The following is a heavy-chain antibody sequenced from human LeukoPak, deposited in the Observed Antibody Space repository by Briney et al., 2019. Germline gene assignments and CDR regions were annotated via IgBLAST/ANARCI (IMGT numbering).Heavy chain of an antibody. CDR1: GFTVIINY. CDR2: IYSGYST. V-gene: IGHV3-53*01. J-gene: IGHJ4*02. CDR3: VRDGGYTTRWDGGGDY. Sequence: GRSLRLSCAASGFTVIINYMSWVRQAPGKGLEWVSVIYSGYSTYYADSVKGRFTISRDNSKNTLYLQMNSLRADDTAVYYCVRDGGYTTRWDGGGDYWGQGTLVTVSS. D-gene: IGHD2/OR15-2a*01.